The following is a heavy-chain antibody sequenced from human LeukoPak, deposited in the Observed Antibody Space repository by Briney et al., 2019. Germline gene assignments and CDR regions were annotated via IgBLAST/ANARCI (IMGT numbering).Heavy chain of an antibody. Sequence: SETLSLTCTVSGGSISSSSYYWGWIRQPPGKALEWIGSIYYSGSTYYNPSLKSRVTISVDTSKNQFSLKLSSVTAADTAVYYCARQDYDFWSGYSNWFDPWGQGTLVTVSS. CDR1: GGSISSSSYY. D-gene: IGHD3-3*01. CDR3: ARQDYDFWSGYSNWFDP. CDR2: IYYSGST. V-gene: IGHV4-39*01. J-gene: IGHJ5*02.